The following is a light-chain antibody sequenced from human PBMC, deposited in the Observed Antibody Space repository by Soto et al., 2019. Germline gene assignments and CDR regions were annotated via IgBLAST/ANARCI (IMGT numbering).Light chain of an antibody. J-gene: IGLJ2*01. CDR2: EVS. V-gene: IGLV2-8*01. CDR3: SSYAGSNNYDVV. CDR1: SSDVGGYNY. Sequence: QSVLTQPPSASWSPGQSVTISCTGTSSDVGGYNYVSWYQQHPGKAPKLMIYEVSKRPSGVPDRFSGSKSGNTASLTVSGLQAEDEADYYCSSYAGSNNYDVVFGGGTQLTVL.